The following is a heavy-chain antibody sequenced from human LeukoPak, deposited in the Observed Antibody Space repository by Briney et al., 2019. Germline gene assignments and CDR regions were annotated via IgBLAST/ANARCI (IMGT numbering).Heavy chain of an antibody. V-gene: IGHV3-23*01. Sequence: PGGSLRLSCAASGFTSSSYAMSWVRQAPGKGLEWVSAISGSGGSTYYADSVKGRFTISRDNSKNTLYLQMNSLRAEDTAVYYCAKGPIGYCSGGSCYVDYWGQGTLVTVSS. CDR3: AKGPIGYCSGGSCYVDY. J-gene: IGHJ4*02. CDR1: GFTSSSYA. D-gene: IGHD2-15*01. CDR2: ISGSGGST.